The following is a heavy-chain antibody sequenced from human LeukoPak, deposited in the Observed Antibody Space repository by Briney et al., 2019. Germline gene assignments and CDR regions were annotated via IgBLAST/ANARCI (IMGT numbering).Heavy chain of an antibody. Sequence: SETLSLTCTVSGGSISSYYWSWIRQPPGKGLEWIGYIYYSGSTNYNPSLKSRVTISVDTSKNQFSLKLSSVTAADTAVYYCARHPAEYCSSTSCSFNWFDPWGQGTLVTVSS. J-gene: IGHJ5*02. CDR2: IYYSGST. D-gene: IGHD2-2*01. CDR3: ARHPAEYCSSTSCSFNWFDP. V-gene: IGHV4-59*08. CDR1: GGSISSYY.